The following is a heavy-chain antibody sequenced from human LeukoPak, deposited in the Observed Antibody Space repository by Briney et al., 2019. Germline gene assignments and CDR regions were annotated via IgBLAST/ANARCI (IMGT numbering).Heavy chain of an antibody. CDR2: IKEDGSEK. Sequence: GGSLRLSCAASGFTFSSYWMTWVRQAPGKGLEWVANIKEDGSEKYYVDSVKGRFTISRDNAKNSLYLQMNSLRAEDTALYYCATPPYRSDSGYWCQGTLVTVS. D-gene: IGHD6-19*01. CDR3: ATPPYRSDSGY. CDR1: GFTFSSYW. V-gene: IGHV3-7*01. J-gene: IGHJ4*02.